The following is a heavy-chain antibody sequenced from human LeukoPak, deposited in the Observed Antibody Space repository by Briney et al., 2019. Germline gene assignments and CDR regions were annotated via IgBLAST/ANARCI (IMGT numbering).Heavy chain of an antibody. Sequence: GGSLRLSCAASGFTFSSYSMNWVRQAPGKGLEWVSYIRSSSSTIYYADSVKGRFTISRDNAKNSLYLQMNSLRAEDTAVYYCARDGNSPDYWGQGTLVTVSS. CDR1: GFTFSSYS. J-gene: IGHJ4*02. V-gene: IGHV3-48*01. D-gene: IGHD4-23*01. CDR3: ARDGNSPDY. CDR2: IRSSSSTI.